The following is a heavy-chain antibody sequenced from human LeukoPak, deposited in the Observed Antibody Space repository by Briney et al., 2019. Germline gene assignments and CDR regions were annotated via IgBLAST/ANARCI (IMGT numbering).Heavy chain of an antibody. D-gene: IGHD6-19*01. CDR2: INPNSGGT. CDR3: ARDPPHTYIAVAGGDY. CDR1: GYTFTGYY. J-gene: IGHJ4*02. V-gene: IGHV1-2*02. Sequence: VSVKVSCKASGYTFTGYYMHWVRQAPGQGLEWMGWINPNSGGTNYAQKFQGRVTMTRDTSISTAYMELSRLRSDDTAVYYCARDPPHTYIAVAGGDYWGQGTLVTVSS.